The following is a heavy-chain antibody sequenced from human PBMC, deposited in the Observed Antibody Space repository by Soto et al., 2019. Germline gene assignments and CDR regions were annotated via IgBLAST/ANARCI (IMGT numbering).Heavy chain of an antibody. CDR1: GFTFSNYW. Sequence: EVQLVESGGGLVQPGGSLRLSCAASGFTFSNYWMSWVRQAPGKGLEWVANIKQDGSERYSVDSVKGRFTISRDNAENSLYLQINSLRAENTAVYYCARALYGSGEHFYMNVWGKGTTVTVSS. V-gene: IGHV3-7*01. D-gene: IGHD3-10*01. CDR2: IKQDGSER. J-gene: IGHJ6*03. CDR3: ARALYGSGEHFYMNV.